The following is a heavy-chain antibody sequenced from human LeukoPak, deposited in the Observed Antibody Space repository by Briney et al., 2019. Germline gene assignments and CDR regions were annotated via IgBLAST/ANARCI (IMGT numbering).Heavy chain of an antibody. CDR2: IYYRGST. V-gene: IGHV4-59*08. CDR1: GGSISSYY. J-gene: IGHJ6*03. Sequence: PSETLSLTCTVSGGSISSYYWSWIRQPPGKGLEWIGYIYYRGSTNYNPSLKSRVTISVDTSKNQFSLKLSSVTAADTAVYYCARRIIAAAAPYMDVWGKGTTVTVSS. CDR3: ARRIIAAAAPYMDV. D-gene: IGHD6-13*01.